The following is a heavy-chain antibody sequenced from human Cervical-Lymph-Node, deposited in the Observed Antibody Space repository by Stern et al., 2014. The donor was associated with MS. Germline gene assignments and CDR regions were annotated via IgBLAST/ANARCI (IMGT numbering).Heavy chain of an antibody. CDR1: GFTFSSYW. CDR3: ARPARGSFYVDSFDH. V-gene: IGHV3-7*01. D-gene: IGHD2-15*01. CDR2: IQQDGGER. J-gene: IGHJ4*02. Sequence: EVQLVESGGGLVQPGGSLRLSCEASGFTFSSYWMTWVRQAPGKGLEWVANIQQDGGERYYVDSVKGRFTISRDNAKNSLYLQMRGLRAEDTAVYYCARPARGSFYVDSFDHWGQGTLVTVSS.